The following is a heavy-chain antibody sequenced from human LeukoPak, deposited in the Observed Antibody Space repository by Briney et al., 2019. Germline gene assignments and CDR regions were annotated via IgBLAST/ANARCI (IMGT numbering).Heavy chain of an antibody. V-gene: IGHV3-48*02. CDR1: GFTFSSYS. J-gene: IGHJ4*02. D-gene: IGHD5-24*01. CDR2: ISSSGSTI. CDR3: ARDRGRWLHTHYVY. Sequence: GGSLRLSCAASGFTFSSYSMNWVRQAPGKGLEWVSYISSSGSTIYYADSVKGRFTISRDNAKNSLYLQMNSLRDEDAAVYYCARDRGRWLHTHYVYWGQGTLVTVSS.